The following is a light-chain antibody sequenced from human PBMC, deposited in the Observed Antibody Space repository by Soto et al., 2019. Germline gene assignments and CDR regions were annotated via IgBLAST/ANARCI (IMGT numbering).Light chain of an antibody. CDR2: DAS. CDR1: QSISSS. J-gene: IGKJ2*01. V-gene: IGKV1-5*01. CDR3: QQYESYPYS. Sequence: IHITQSPCTLSASVGDRVTITCRASQSISSSLAWYQQKPGKAPKVLIYDASSLDSGVPSRFSGSGYGTEFTLTVSSLQPGDFATYSCQQYESYPYSFGQGTKVDIK.